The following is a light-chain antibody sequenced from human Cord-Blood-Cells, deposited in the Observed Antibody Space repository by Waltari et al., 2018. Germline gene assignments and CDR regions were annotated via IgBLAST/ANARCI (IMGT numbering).Light chain of an antibody. CDR3: QQRSNWLT. J-gene: IGKJ4*01. CDR1: QSVSSY. CDR2: DAS. V-gene: IGKV3-11*01. Sequence: EIVFTQSPATLSFSPGERATHSCRASQSVSSYLAWYQQKPGQAPRLLIYDASNRATGIPARFSGSGSGTDFTLTISSLEPEDFAVYYCQQRSNWLTFGGGTKVEIK.